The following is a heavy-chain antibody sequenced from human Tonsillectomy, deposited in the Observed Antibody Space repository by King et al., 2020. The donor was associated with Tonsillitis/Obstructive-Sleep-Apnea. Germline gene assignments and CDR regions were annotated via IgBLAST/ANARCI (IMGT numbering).Heavy chain of an antibody. CDR2: VSAYNGNT. CDR1: GYTFTRYG. J-gene: IGHJ6*03. CDR3: ASTTIFGVVIYYMDV. D-gene: IGHD3-3*01. V-gene: IGHV1-18*01. Sequence: QLVQSGAEVKKPGASVKFSCKAAGYTFTRYGINWVRQAPGQGLEWMGWVSAYNGNTNYAQKLQGRVTMTTDTSTTTAYMELRSLSSDDTAVYYCASTTIFGVVIYYMDVWGKGTTVTVSS.